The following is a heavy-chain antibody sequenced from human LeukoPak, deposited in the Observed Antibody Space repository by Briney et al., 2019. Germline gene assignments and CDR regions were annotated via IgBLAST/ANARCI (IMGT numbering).Heavy chain of an antibody. J-gene: IGHJ4*02. Sequence: SETLSLTCSFSGGSIRGGGYYWSWIRQPPGKGLEWIGYIYYSGSTNYNPSLKSRVTISVDTSKNQFSLKLSSVTAADTAVYYCARGYDSSAYYPFNYWGQGTLVTVSS. CDR2: IYYSGST. CDR3: ARGYDSSAYYPFNY. CDR1: GGSIRGGGYY. V-gene: IGHV4-61*08. D-gene: IGHD3-22*01.